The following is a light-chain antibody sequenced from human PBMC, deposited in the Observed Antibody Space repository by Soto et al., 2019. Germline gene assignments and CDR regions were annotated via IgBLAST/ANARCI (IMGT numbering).Light chain of an antibody. V-gene: IGLV2-14*01. J-gene: IGLJ2*01. CDR1: SSDVGGYNY. CDR3: SSYTTSNTPVV. CDR2: EVN. Sequence: QSVLTQPASVSGSPGQSITISCTGTSSDVGGYNYVSWYQHHPGKAPKLMIYEVNNRPSGVSNRFSGSKSGNTASLTISGLQAEDDADYYCSSYTTSNTPVVFGGGTKLTVL.